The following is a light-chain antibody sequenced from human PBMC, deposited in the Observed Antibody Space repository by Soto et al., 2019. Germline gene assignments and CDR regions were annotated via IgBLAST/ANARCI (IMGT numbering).Light chain of an antibody. CDR3: AAWDDSLNGPV. CDR2: SNN. Sequence: QSVLTQPTSASGTPGQRVTISCSGSSSNIGSNTVNWYQQLPGTAPKLLIYSNNQRPSGVPDRFSGSKSGTSASLAISGLQSEDDADYYCAAWDDSLNGPVFGGGTKVTVL. V-gene: IGLV1-44*01. CDR1: SSNIGSNT. J-gene: IGLJ3*02.